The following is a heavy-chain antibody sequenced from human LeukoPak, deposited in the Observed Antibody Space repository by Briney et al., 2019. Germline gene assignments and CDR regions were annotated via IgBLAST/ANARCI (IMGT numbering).Heavy chain of an antibody. V-gene: IGHV3-30*03. J-gene: IGHJ4*02. Sequence: GGSLRLSCAASGFTFSSYSMNWVRQAPGKGLEWVAVISYDGSNKYYADSVKGRFTISRDNSKNTLYLQMNSLRAEDTAVYYCARGPIWYDSSGYYPPTGYWGQGTLVTVSS. D-gene: IGHD3-22*01. CDR3: ARGPIWYDSSGYYPPTGY. CDR2: ISYDGSNK. CDR1: GFTFSSYS.